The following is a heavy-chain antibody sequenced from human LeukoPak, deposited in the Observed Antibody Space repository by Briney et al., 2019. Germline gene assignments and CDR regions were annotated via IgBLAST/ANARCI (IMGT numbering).Heavy chain of an antibody. Sequence: GGSLRLSCAASGFTFSSYAMSWVRQAPGKGLEWVSAISGSGGSTYYADSVKGRFTISRDNSKNTLYLQMNSLRAKDTAVYYCAKARHYYDSSGYPAYFDYWGQGTLVTVSS. V-gene: IGHV3-23*01. D-gene: IGHD3-22*01. CDR3: AKARHYYDSSGYPAYFDY. CDR2: ISGSGGST. CDR1: GFTFSSYA. J-gene: IGHJ4*02.